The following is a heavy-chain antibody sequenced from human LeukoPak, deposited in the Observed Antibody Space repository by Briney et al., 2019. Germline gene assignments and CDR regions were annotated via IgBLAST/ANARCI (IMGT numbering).Heavy chain of an antibody. V-gene: IGHV4-31*03. Sequence: SQTLSLTCTVSGGSISSGGYYWSWIRQHPGKGLEWIGYIYYSGSTYYNPSLKSRVTISVDTSKNQFSLKLSSVTAADTAVYYCARDSSTMVRGVYYGMDVWGQGTTVTASS. J-gene: IGHJ6*02. CDR2: IYYSGST. CDR3: ARDSSTMVRGVYYGMDV. D-gene: IGHD3-10*01. CDR1: GGSISSGGYY.